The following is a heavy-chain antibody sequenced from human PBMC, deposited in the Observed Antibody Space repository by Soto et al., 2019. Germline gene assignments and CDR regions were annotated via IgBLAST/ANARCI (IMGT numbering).Heavy chain of an antibody. CDR1: ENTFTGRT. V-gene: IGHV1-3*01. CDR2: INVGNGDT. J-gene: IGHJ6*02. CDR3: ARGPGGMPVGDYYYYGMDV. Sequence: GPSVKVSCKGSENTFTGRTVHWGRQAPGQRPEWMGWINVGNGDTKYSHNFLGRVTITRDTSATTAYMELSSLRSEDTAVYYCARGPGGMPVGDYYYYGMDVWGQGTTVTVSS. D-gene: IGHD2-15*01.